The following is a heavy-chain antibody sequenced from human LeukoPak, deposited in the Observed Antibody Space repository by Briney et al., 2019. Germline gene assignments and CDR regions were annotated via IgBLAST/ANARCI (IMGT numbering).Heavy chain of an antibody. D-gene: IGHD6-13*01. CDR1: GFTFSSYG. Sequence: GGSLRLSCAASGFTFSSYGMHWVRQAPGKGLEWVAIISYDGTNKYYADSVKGRFTISRDNSKNTLSLQMNSLRAEDTAVYYCAKDRTIAAADHYYYYSMDVLGQGTTVTVSS. J-gene: IGHJ6*02. CDR2: ISYDGTNK. V-gene: IGHV3-30*18. CDR3: AKDRTIAAADHYYYYSMDV.